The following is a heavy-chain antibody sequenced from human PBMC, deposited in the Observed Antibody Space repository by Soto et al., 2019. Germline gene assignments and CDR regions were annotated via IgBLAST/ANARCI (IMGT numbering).Heavy chain of an antibody. J-gene: IGHJ4*02. CDR3: AYYFDY. CDR2: IYYSGST. Sequence: PSETLSLTCTVSGGSISSSSYYWGWIRQPPGKGLEWIGSIYYSGSTYYNPSLKSRVTISVDTSKNQFYLKASDTAMYYCARGTMAYYFDYWGQGTLVTVSS. CDR1: GGSISSSSYY. D-gene: IGHD3-10*01. V-gene: IGHV4-39*07.